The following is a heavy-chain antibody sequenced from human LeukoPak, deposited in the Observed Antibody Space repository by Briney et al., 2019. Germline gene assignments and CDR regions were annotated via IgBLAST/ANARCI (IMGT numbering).Heavy chain of an antibody. V-gene: IGHV3-23*01. CDR2: ISGSGGST. J-gene: IGHJ6*03. CDR1: GFTFSSYA. Sequence: GGSLRLSCAASGFTFSSYAMSWVRQAPGKGLEWVSAISGSGGSTYYADSVKGRFTISRDNSKNTLYLQMNSLRAEDTAVYYCARGPGSYYYYMDVWGKGTTVTVSS. CDR3: ARGPGSYYYYMDV.